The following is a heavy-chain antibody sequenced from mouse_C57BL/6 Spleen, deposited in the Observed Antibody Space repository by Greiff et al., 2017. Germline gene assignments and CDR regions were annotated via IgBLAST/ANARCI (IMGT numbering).Heavy chain of an antibody. J-gene: IGHJ4*01. CDR3: ARYSITTVVGAVDS. Sequence: QVQLQQSGPELVKPGASVKISCKASGYAFSSSRMNWVKQRPGKGLEWIGRFYPGDGDPKYNGKFKGKATLTADKSSSTAYIQLSCLTSEDSAVYFFARYSITTVVGAVDSWGQGTSVTVSS. CDR2: FYPGDGDP. D-gene: IGHD1-1*01. V-gene: IGHV1-82*01. CDR1: GYAFSSSR.